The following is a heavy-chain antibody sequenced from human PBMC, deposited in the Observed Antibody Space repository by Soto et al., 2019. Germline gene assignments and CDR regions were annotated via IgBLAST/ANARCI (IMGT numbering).Heavy chain of an antibody. J-gene: IGHJ4*02. CDR1: VDSTGSSSYY. V-gene: IGHV4-39*01. CDR2: RYYSGFT. D-gene: IGHD3-22*01. Sequence: PSETLSLTCTFSVDSTGSSSYYWAWIRQSPGKGLEWIGSRYYSGFTYYNPSLKTRVTISVDTSKKQFSLNLSSVTAADKAVYYCASHLDYSDSSGYFDYWGPGTLVTVSS. CDR3: ASHLDYSDSSGYFDY.